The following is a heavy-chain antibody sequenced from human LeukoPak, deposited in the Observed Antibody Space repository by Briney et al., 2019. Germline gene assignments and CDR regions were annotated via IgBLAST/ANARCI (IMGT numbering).Heavy chain of an antibody. D-gene: IGHD4-17*01. V-gene: IGHV3-53*04. CDR2: IYSGGST. CDR1: GFTLSSNY. Sequence: GGSLRLSCAASGFTLSSNYTSWVRQAPGKGLEWVSVIYSGGSTYYADSVKGRFTISRHNSKNTLYRQMNSLRAEDTAVYYCARHSYGDYRIFNYWGQGTLVTVSS. J-gene: IGHJ4*02. CDR3: ARHSYGDYRIFNY.